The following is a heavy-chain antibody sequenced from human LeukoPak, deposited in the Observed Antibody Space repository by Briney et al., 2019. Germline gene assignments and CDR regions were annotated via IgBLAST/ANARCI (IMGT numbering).Heavy chain of an antibody. CDR2: IYYSGST. CDR1: GGSISSGGYY. V-gene: IGHV4-61*08. J-gene: IGHJ4*02. D-gene: IGHD3-3*01. CDR3: ARGSGTIFGVVIPQYYFDY. Sequence: SQTLSLTCTVSGGSISSGGYYWSWIRQPPGKGLEWIGYIYYSGSTNYNPSLKSRVTISVDTSKNQFSLKLSSVTAADTAVYYCARGSGTIFGVVIPQYYFDYWGQGTLVTVSS.